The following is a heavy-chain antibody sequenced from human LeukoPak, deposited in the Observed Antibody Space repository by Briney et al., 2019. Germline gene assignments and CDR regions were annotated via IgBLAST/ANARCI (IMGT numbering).Heavy chain of an antibody. CDR3: ARQSSSWYGDFDY. V-gene: IGHV5-51*01. CDR2: IYPGDSDT. J-gene: IGHJ4*02. D-gene: IGHD6-13*01. CDR1: GYSFTNYW. Sequence: GESLKISCKGSGYSFTNYWIGWVRQMPGKGLEWMGIIYPGDSDTRYSPSFQGQVTISADKSISTAYLQWSSLKASDTAMYYCARQSSSWYGDFDYWGQGTLVTVSS.